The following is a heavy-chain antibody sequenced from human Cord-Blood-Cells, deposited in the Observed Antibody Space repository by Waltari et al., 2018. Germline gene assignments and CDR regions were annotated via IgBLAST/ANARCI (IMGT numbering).Heavy chain of an antibody. CDR3: ARGRLLWFRENRAFDI. Sequence: QVQLVQSGAEVKKPGASVKVSCKASGYTFTSYDINWVRKATGQGLEWMGWMNPNSGNTGYAQKFQGRVTMTRNTSISTAYMELSSLRSEDTAVYYCARGRLLWFRENRAFDIWGQGTMVTVSS. J-gene: IGHJ3*02. V-gene: IGHV1-8*01. CDR2: MNPNSGNT. D-gene: IGHD3-10*01. CDR1: GYTFTSYD.